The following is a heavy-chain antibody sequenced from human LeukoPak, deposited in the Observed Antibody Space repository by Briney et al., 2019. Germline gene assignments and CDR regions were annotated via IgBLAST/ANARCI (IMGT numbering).Heavy chain of an antibody. D-gene: IGHD2-2*03. J-gene: IGHJ6*04. Sequence: GGSLRLSCSASGLAFRHYAMSWVRQAPGTGLDWVSSLSGSGGNTFYAESVKGRFTVSRDNSKNTVFLQMNSLRAEDTAIYYCAKHQADGFCSSVLCPKYYYAMDVWGKGTTVTVSS. V-gene: IGHV3-23*01. CDR3: AKHQADGFCSSVLCPKYYYAMDV. CDR2: LSGSGGNT. CDR1: GLAFRHYA.